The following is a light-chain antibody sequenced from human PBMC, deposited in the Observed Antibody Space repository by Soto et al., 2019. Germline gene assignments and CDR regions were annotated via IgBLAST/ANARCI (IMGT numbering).Light chain of an antibody. Sequence: DIQMTQSPSSLSASVGDRVTITCQASQVIGNYLNWYQQKPGQAPKLLIYGASNLETGVPSRFSGSGSGTDLPSTISSLQPDDRATYYRQQDDNRPPTFGGGTKVEIK. CDR2: GAS. CDR3: QQDDNRPPT. CDR1: QVIGNY. V-gene: IGKV1-33*01. J-gene: IGKJ4*01.